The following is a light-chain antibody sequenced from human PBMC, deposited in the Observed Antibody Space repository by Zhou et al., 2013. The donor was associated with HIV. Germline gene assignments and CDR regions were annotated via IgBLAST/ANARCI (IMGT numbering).Light chain of an antibody. CDR3: QRYNSAPLIT. J-gene: IGKJ5*01. Sequence: IQLTQSPASLSASIGDRVTITCRASQGIYNSLAWYQQKPGKAPDLLIYSASTLQSGVPSRFSGSGYGTDFTLTISNLQPEDVAIYYCQRYNSAPLITFGPGTRLDIK. CDR1: QGIYNS. CDR2: SAS. V-gene: IGKV1-27*01.